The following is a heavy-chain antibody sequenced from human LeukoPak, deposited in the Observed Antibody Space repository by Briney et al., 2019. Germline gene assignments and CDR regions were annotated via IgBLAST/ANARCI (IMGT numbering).Heavy chain of an antibody. J-gene: IGHJ6*02. CDR1: GFTFDAYA. V-gene: IGHV3-43*02. CDR2: INKDGSAT. Sequence: GGSLRLSCAASGFTFDAYAMHWVRQAPGKGLEWVSLINKDGSATYYADSVKGRFTISRDNSKNSLYLQMNSLRSEDTALYYCATWAFYHSLDVWGQGTTVTVSS. CDR3: ATWAFYHSLDV. D-gene: IGHD1-26*01.